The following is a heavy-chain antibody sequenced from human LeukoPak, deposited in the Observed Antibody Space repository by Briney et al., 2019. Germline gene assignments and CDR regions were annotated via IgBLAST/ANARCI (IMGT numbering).Heavy chain of an antibody. V-gene: IGHV3-7*01. Sequence: GGSLRLSCAASGFTFSSHWMSWVRQAPGKGLEWVANIKEDGSEKYYVDSVKGRFTISRDNAKNSLYLQMNSLRAKDTAVYYCARGGALGYWGQGTLVTVSS. CDR1: GFTFSSHW. CDR2: IKEDGSEK. J-gene: IGHJ4*02. D-gene: IGHD3-16*01. CDR3: ARGGALGY.